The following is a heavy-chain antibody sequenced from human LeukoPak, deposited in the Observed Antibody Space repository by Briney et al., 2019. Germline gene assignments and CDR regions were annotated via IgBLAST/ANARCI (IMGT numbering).Heavy chain of an antibody. Sequence: SVKVSCEASGGTFSSYAISWVRQAPGQGLEWMGGIIPIFGTANYAQKFQGRVTITTDESTSTAYMELSSLRSEDTAVYYCARSYCSSTSCSGWFDPWGQGTLVTVSS. J-gene: IGHJ5*02. CDR3: ARSYCSSTSCSGWFDP. CDR1: GGTFSSYA. D-gene: IGHD2-2*01. V-gene: IGHV1-69*05. CDR2: IIPIFGTA.